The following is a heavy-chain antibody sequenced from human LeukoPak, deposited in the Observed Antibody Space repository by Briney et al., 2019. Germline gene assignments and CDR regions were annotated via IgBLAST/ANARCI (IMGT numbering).Heavy chain of an antibody. CDR3: TAHEATTLGYCSGGSCYYFDY. CDR1: GFTFSNAW. Sequence: GGSLRLSCAASGFTFSNAWMSWVRQAPGKGLEWVGRIKSKTDGGTTDYAAPVKGRFTISRDDSKNTLYLQMNSLKTKDTAVYYCTAHEATTLGYCSGGSCYYFDYWGQGTLVTVSS. CDR2: IKSKTDGGTT. V-gene: IGHV3-15*01. J-gene: IGHJ4*02. D-gene: IGHD2-15*01.